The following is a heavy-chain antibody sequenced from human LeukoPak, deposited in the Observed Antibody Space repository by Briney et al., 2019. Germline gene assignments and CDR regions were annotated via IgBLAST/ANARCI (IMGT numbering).Heavy chain of an antibody. CDR3: AREGATTRPLDY. CDR2: IYTSGST. D-gene: IGHD4-17*01. Sequence: SETLSLTCSVSGDSISSYYWTWMRQPAGEGLEWIGRIYTSGSTNYSPSLKSRVTMSVDTSKNQFFLNLTSVTAADTAVYYCAREGATTRPLDYWGQGTLVTVSS. V-gene: IGHV4-4*07. J-gene: IGHJ4*02. CDR1: GDSISSYY.